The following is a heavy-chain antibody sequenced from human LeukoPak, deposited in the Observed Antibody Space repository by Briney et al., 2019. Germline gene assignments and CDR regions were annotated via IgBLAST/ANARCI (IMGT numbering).Heavy chain of an antibody. CDR3: ARDSIWGSGTYGFDY. CDR2: IIPILGIA. J-gene: IGHJ4*02. V-gene: IGHV1-69*04. CDR1: GGTFSSYA. Sequence: ASVKVSCKASGGTFSSYAISWVRQAPGQGLEWMGRIIPILGIANYAQKFQGRVTITRDTSASTAYMELSSLRSEDTAVYYCARDSIWGSGTYGFDYWGQGALVTVSS. D-gene: IGHD1-26*01.